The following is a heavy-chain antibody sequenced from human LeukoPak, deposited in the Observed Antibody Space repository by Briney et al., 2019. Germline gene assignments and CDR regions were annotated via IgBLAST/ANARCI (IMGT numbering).Heavy chain of an antibody. D-gene: IGHD2-2*01. J-gene: IGHJ4*02. V-gene: IGHV5-10-1*01. Sequence: GESLKISCKGSGYSFTSYWISWVRQMPGKGLEWMGRIDPSDSYTNYSPSFQGHVTISADKSISTAYLQWSSLKASDTATYYCATQHLGYCSSTSCYGGDYWGQGTLVTVSS. CDR1: GYSFTSYW. CDR3: ATQHLGYCSSTSCYGGDY. CDR2: IDPSDSYT.